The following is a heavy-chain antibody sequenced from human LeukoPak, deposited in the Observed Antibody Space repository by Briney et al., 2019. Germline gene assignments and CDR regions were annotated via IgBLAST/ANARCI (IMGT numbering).Heavy chain of an antibody. Sequence: GESLKISCKAYGYRFLSNYWIAWVRQMPGKGLEWMGILYPGDSDSRYSPSFQGQVTISADRSISTAYLHWSSLKVSDTAMYYCARASRDGFNQNFDFWGQGTLVTVSS. J-gene: IGHJ4*02. V-gene: IGHV5-51*01. CDR2: LYPGDSDS. D-gene: IGHD5-24*01. CDR1: GYRFLSNYW. CDR3: ARASRDGFNQNFDF.